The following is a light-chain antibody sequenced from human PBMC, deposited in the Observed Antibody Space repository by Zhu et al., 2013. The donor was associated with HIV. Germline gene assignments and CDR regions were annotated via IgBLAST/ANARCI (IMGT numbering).Light chain of an antibody. J-gene: IGKJ4*01. CDR2: DAS. CDR3: QQYGSSLLT. CDR1: QSVSSY. Sequence: EIVLTQSPATLSLSPGERATLSCRATQSVSSYLAWYQQKPGQAPRLLIYDASNRATGIPARFSGSGSGTDFTLTIAGLQPEDSAVYYCQQYGSSLLTFGGGTTVEIK. V-gene: IGKV3-11*01.